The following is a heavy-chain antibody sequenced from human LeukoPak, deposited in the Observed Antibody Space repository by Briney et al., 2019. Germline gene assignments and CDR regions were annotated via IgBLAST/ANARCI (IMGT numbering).Heavy chain of an antibody. Sequence: ASVKVSCKASGYTFTSYGISWVRQAPGQGLEWMGGIIPIFGTANYAQKFQGRVTITADESTSTAYMELSSLRSEDTAVYYCANPRSLDDAFDIWGQGTMVTVSS. CDR1: GYTFTSYG. J-gene: IGHJ3*02. V-gene: IGHV1-69*13. CDR3: ANPRSLDDAFDI. CDR2: IIPIFGTA.